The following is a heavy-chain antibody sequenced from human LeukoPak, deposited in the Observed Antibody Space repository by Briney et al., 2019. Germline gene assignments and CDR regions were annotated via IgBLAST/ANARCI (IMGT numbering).Heavy chain of an antibody. V-gene: IGHV5-51*01. CDR2: IHPGDSDT. Sequence: GESLKISCKGSGYSFTSYWIGWVRQMPGKGLEWMGIIHPGDSDTRYSPSFEGQVTITADKSISTSYLQWSSLKASDTAMYYCAFDSSGYYYFDYWGQGTLVTVSS. J-gene: IGHJ4*02. D-gene: IGHD3-22*01. CDR1: GYSFTSYW. CDR3: AFDSSGYYYFDY.